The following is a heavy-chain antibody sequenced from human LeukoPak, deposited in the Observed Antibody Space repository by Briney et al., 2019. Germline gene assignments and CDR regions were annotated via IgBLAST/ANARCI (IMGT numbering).Heavy chain of an antibody. CDR1: GGSISSSNW. CDR2: IYHNGNT. CDR3: ARRGPARVLMVYAIRGYFDY. Sequence: PSGTLSLTCAVSGGSISSSNWWSWVRQPPGKGLEWIGEIYHNGNTNYNPSLKSRVTISVDKSKNQFSLKLRSVTAADTAVYYCARRGPARVLMVYAIRGYFDYWGQGTLVTVSS. J-gene: IGHJ4*02. D-gene: IGHD2-8*01. V-gene: IGHV4-4*02.